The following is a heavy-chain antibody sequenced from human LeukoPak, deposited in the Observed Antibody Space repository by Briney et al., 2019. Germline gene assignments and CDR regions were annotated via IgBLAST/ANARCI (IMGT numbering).Heavy chain of an antibody. CDR1: GGSISSYY. CDR2: SYYSGST. CDR3: ARRAYCSGGSCYVGAAFDI. Sequence: PETPCLTCTVSGGSISSYYWSWIRQPPGKGLEWIGYSYYSGSTNYNPSLKSRVTISVDTSKNQFSLKLSSVTAADTAVFYCARRAYCSGGSCYVGAAFDIWGQGTMLTASS. J-gene: IGHJ3*02. D-gene: IGHD2-15*01. V-gene: IGHV4-59*08.